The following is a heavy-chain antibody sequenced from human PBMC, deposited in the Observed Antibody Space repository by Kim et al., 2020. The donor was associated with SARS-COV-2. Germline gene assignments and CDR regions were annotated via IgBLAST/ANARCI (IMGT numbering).Heavy chain of an antibody. J-gene: IGHJ5*02. Sequence: YAQKRKGRVTMTTDTSTSTAYMELRSLRSDDTAVYYCARDFGSGRPPFDPWGQGTLVTVSS. CDR3: ARDFGSGRPPFDP. D-gene: IGHD3-10*01. V-gene: IGHV1-18*01.